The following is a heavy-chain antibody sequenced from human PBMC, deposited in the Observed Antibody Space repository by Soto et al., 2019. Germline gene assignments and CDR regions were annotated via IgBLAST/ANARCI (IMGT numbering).Heavy chain of an antibody. CDR1: GFSLSTSGVG. V-gene: IGHV2-5*02. CDR3: VHSHFYYYMDV. J-gene: IGHJ6*03. CDR2: IYWGDDK. Sequence: QITLKESGPTLVKPTQTLTLTCTFSGFSLSTSGVGVGWIRQPPGKALEWLALIYWGDDKHYSPSLKSRLTITKDTSTNQVVLTMTNMDPVDTATYYCVHSHFYYYMDVWGKGTTVTVSS.